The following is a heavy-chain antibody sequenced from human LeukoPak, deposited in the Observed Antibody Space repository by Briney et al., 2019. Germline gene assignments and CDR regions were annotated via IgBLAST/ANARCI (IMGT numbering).Heavy chain of an antibody. V-gene: IGHV1-18*01. CDR2: ISAYNGNT. Sequence: ASVKVSCKASGYTFTSYGISWVRQAPGQGLEWMGWISAYNGNTNYAQKLQGRVTMTTDTSTSTAYTELRSLRSDDTAVYYCARSPAGDYVWGSHSKFDYWGQGTLVTVSS. CDR3: ARSPAGDYVWGSHSKFDY. J-gene: IGHJ4*02. D-gene: IGHD3-16*01. CDR1: GYTFTSYG.